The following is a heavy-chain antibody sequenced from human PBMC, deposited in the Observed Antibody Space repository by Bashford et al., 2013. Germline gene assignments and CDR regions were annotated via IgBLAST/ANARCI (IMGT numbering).Heavy chain of an antibody. CDR2: ISSDSKYM. J-gene: IGHJ4*02. V-gene: IGHV3-21*01. CDR3: ASFETVAVRPTDY. Sequence: VRQAPGKGLEWVSSISSDSKYMGYADSVKGRFTISRDNAKNSLYLQMDSLRAEDTAVYYCASFETVAVRPTDYWGQGTLVTVSS. D-gene: IGHD6-6*01.